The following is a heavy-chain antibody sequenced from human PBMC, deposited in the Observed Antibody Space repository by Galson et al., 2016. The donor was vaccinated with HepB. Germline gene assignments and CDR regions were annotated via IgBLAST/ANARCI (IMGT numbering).Heavy chain of an antibody. D-gene: IGHD6-19*01. Sequence: SLRLSCAASGFTFKNYGMRWVRQAPGKGLEWVAVIWFDGSEKHYAASVTGRFTISRDNSKNTLYLQMNSLRAEDTALYYCVREKVVAGRETAEYFQYWGQGTLVTVSS. CDR1: GFTFKNYG. CDR3: VREKVVAGRETAEYFQY. J-gene: IGHJ1*01. V-gene: IGHV3-33*01. CDR2: IWFDGSEK.